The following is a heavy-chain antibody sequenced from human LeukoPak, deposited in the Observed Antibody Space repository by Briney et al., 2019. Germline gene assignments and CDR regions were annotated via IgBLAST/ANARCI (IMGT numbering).Heavy chain of an antibody. CDR2: IYYSGST. CDR3: ASPYYDFWSGHQNFYYYYMDV. D-gene: IGHD3-3*01. Sequence: SETLSLTCTVSGGSISSSSYYWGWIRQPPGKGLEWIGSIYYSGSTYYHPSLKSRVTISVDTSKNQFSLKLSSVTAADTAVYYCASPYYDFWSGHQNFYYYYMDVWGKGTTVTVSS. J-gene: IGHJ6*03. V-gene: IGHV4-39*01. CDR1: GGSISSSSYY.